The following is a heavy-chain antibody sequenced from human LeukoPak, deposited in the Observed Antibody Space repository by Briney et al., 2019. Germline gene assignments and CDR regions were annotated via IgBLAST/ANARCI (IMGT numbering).Heavy chain of an antibody. Sequence: PGASLRLSCAASGFTFGSQAVSWVRQAPGKGLEWVSVIGGSGSITYYRDSVKGRFTISRDNSKNTMYLQMNGLRAEDTAVYYCASAGSGWYDYWGQGTLVTVSS. CDR1: GFTFGSQA. CDR3: ASAGSGWYDY. CDR2: IGGSGSIT. J-gene: IGHJ4*02. V-gene: IGHV3-23*01. D-gene: IGHD6-19*01.